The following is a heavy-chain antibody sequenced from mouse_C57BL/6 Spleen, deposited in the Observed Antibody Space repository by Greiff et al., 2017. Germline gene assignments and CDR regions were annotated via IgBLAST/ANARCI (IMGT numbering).Heavy chain of an antibody. CDR3: ARGDYDDY. J-gene: IGHJ2*01. V-gene: IGHV3-6*01. D-gene: IGHD2-4*01. Sequence: EVQVVESGPGLVKPSQSLSLTCSVTGYSITSGYYWNWIRQFPGNKLEWMGYISYDGSNNYNPSLKNRISITRDTSKNQFFLKLNSVTTEDTATYYCARGDYDDYWGQGTTLTVSS. CDR2: ISYDGSN. CDR1: GYSITSGYY.